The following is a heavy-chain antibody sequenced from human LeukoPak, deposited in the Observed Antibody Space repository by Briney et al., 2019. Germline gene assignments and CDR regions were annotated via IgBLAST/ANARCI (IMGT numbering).Heavy chain of an antibody. V-gene: IGHV1-69*13. CDR1: GGTFSSYA. Sequence: ASVKVSCKASGGTFSSYAISWVRQAPGQGLEWMGGIIPIFGTANYAQKFQGRVTITADESTSTAYMELSSLRSEDTAVYYCARSIAAAGKDWFDLWGQGTLVTVSS. D-gene: IGHD6-13*01. J-gene: IGHJ5*02. CDR2: IIPIFGTA. CDR3: ARSIAAAGKDWFDL.